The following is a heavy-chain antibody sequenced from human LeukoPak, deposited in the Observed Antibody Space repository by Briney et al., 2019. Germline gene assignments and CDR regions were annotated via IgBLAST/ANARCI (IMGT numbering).Heavy chain of an antibody. V-gene: IGHV1-18*01. D-gene: IGHD4-17*01. CDR1: GGTFSSYA. CDR2: ISAYNGNT. CDR3: ARDRTYGDYVYAFDI. J-gene: IGHJ3*02. Sequence: ASVKVSCKASGGTFSSYAISWVRQAPGQGLEWMGWISAYNGNTNYAQKLQGRVTMTTDTSTSTAYMELRSLRSDDTAVYYCARDRTYGDYVYAFDIWGQGTMVTVSS.